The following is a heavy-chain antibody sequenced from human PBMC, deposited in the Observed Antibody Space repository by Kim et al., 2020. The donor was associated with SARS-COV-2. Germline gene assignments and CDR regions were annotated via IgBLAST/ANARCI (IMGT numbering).Heavy chain of an antibody. D-gene: IGHD3-10*01. Sequence: SETLSLTCTVSGGSISSSSYYWGWIRQPPGKGLEWIGSIYYSGSTYYNPSLKSRVTISVDTSKNQFSLKLSSVTAADTAVYYCARRGGYYGSGKGLYYFDYWGQGTLVTVSS. J-gene: IGHJ4*02. CDR3: ARRGGYYGSGKGLYYFDY. CDR2: IYYSGST. CDR1: GGSISSSSYY. V-gene: IGHV4-39*01.